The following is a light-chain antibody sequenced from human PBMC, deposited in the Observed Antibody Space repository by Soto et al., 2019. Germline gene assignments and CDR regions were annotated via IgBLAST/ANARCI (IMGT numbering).Light chain of an antibody. J-gene: IGKJ2*01. CDR3: QQYDNYLHT. V-gene: IGKV1-5*03. Sequence: DIQMTQSPYTLSASVGDRVTITCRASQSINSWLAWYQQKPGKAPKLLIYKASSLESGVPSRFSGSGSGTEFTLTISSLQPDDFATYFCQQYDNYLHTFRQGPKPEIK. CDR1: QSINSW. CDR2: KAS.